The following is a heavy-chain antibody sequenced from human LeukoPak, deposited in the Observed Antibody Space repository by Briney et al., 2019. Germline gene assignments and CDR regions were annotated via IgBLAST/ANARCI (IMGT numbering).Heavy chain of an antibody. CDR1: GFTVSSYG. CDR3: AKRGLAAALFR. CDR2: ISGSGGST. D-gene: IGHD6-13*01. J-gene: IGHJ4*02. V-gene: IGHV3-23*01. Sequence: GGSLRLSCAASGFTVSSYGMSWVRQAPGKGLEWVSDISGSGGSTYYADSVKGRFTISRDNSKNTLYLQMNRLRAEDTAVYYCAKRGLAAALFRWGQGTLVTVSS.